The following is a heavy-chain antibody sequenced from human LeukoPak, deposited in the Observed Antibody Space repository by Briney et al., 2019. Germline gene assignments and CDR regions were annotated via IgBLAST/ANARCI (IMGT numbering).Heavy chain of an antibody. CDR1: GFTFSTRG. D-gene: IGHD1-26*01. CDR3: AKDQRPRGNYGYFDY. CDR2: ISDSGDYT. J-gene: IGHJ4*02. Sequence: GGSLRLSCAASGFTFSTRGMSWVRQAPGKGVEWVSSISDSGDYTYYADSVEGRFSISRDNSKNTLYLHMDRLRADDTAVYYCAKDQRPRGNYGYFDYWGQGALVTVSS. V-gene: IGHV3-23*01.